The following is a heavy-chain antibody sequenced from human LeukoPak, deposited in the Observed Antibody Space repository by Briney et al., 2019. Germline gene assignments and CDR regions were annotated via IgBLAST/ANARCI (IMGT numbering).Heavy chain of an antibody. CDR3: ARLLEGSYYYDSGYYFDY. V-gene: IGHV3-48*03. J-gene: IGHJ4*02. Sequence: GGSLRLSCAASGFSFSNYELTWMRQAPGKGLEWISYISDSGSIIYYADSVKGRFTISRDNAKSSLHLEMNSLRVEDTAVYYCARLLEGSYYYDSGYYFDYWGQGTLVTVSS. CDR2: ISDSGSII. CDR1: GFSFSNYE. D-gene: IGHD3-22*01.